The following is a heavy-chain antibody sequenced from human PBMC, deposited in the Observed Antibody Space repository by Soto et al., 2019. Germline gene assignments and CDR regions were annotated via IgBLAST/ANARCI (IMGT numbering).Heavy chain of an antibody. V-gene: IGHV3-48*03. Sequence: GGSLRLSCAASGFTLSSYHMDWVRQAPGKGLEWVSYINIKSGTIHYADSVKGRFTISRDNAKNSLYLQMDSLRAEDTAVYFCARDGTTGTTNYHYAMDVWGQGTTVTVSS. CDR3: ARDGTTGTTNYHYAMDV. J-gene: IGHJ6*02. CDR1: GFTLSSYH. D-gene: IGHD4-17*01. CDR2: INIKSGTI.